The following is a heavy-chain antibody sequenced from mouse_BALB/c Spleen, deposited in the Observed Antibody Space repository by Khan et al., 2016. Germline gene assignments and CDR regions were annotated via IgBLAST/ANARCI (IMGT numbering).Heavy chain of an antibody. V-gene: IGHV3-1*02. J-gene: IGHJ3*01. CDR2: IHYSGST. D-gene: IGHD1-1*01. Sequence: EVQLQESGPDLVKPSQSLSLTCTVTGFSITSDYSWHWIRQFPGNKLEWMGYIHYSGSTNYNPSHKSRISITRDTSKNQFFLQLNSVTTEDTATFYCASYYYGGAPWFAYWGQGTLVTVSA. CDR1: GFSITSDYS. CDR3: ASYYYGGAPWFAY.